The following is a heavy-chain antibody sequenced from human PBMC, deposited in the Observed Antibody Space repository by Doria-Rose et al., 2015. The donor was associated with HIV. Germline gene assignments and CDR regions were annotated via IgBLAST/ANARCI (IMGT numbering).Heavy chain of an antibody. CDR3: AKAPIIGPKYYFYMDV. CDR2: ISWDSGAK. V-gene: IGHV3-9*01. J-gene: IGHJ6*03. D-gene: IGHD3-3*01. CDR1: GFSFESYA. Sequence: VQLVQSGGGLVQPGRSLRLSCVGSGFSFESYAMHWVRLAPGKGLEWVAGISWDSGAKGNADSVEGRFTISRGNATKSVYLEMRSLRPEDTAFYYCAKAPIIGPKYYFYMDVWGKGTSVTVSS.